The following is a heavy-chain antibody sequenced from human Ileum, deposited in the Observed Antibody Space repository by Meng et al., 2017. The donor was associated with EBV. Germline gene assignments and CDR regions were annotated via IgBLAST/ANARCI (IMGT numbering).Heavy chain of an antibody. Sequence: QVQFLHAGAEVEKPGDLWKLSCKASGYTFSNYAIHWVRQAPGQRPEWMGWINANNGNTKYSQKFQGRVTITRNTPASTVYMDVRSLRSEDTAVYFCARVERGVKFDKWGQGTLVTVSS. J-gene: IGHJ4*01. D-gene: IGHD2-21*01. CDR2: INANNGNT. CDR3: ARVERGVKFDK. V-gene: IGHV1-3*01. CDR1: GYTFSNYA.